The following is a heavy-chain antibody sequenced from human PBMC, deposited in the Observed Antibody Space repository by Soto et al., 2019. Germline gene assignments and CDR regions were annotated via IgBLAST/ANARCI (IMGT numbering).Heavy chain of an antibody. V-gene: IGHV1-2*04. CDR1: GYTFTGYY. D-gene: IGHD6-6*01. Sequence: QVQLVQSGAEVKKPGASVKVSCKASGYTFTGYYIHWVRQAPGPGLEWMGWINPNSGGTNYAQKCQGWVTMSRDTSISTACMELRRLRSDDTAVYYCAREYSSSSSLGYWGQGTLVTVSS. CDR2: INPNSGGT. J-gene: IGHJ4*02. CDR3: AREYSSSSSLGY.